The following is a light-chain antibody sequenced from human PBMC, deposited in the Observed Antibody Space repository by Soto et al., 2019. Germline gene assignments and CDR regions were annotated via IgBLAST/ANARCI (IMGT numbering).Light chain of an antibody. CDR3: QKYNIWPTWT. J-gene: IGKJ1*01. CDR2: GAS. V-gene: IGKV3-15*01. Sequence: IVMTQSPDIQTVSPGERATLSCRASRSLSTNLAWYQQKPGQAPRLLIYGASTRATGIPARFSGSVSGTEFSITTIHLQSDDLAGYYCQKYNIWPTWTFGQGTKV. CDR1: RSLSTN.